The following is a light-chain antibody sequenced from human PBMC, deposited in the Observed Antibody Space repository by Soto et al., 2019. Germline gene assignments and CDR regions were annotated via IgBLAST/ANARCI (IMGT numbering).Light chain of an antibody. CDR2: DAS. J-gene: IGKJ4*01. CDR3: QQYGDWPGA. Sequence: EIVMTQSPPTLSVSPGERATLSCRASQSVGSKLAWYQQRPGQAPRLLIYDASNRATGIPARFSGSGSGTEFSLTISSLQSEDFAVYYCQQYGDWPGAFGGGTNVEIK. CDR1: QSVGSK. V-gene: IGKV3D-15*01.